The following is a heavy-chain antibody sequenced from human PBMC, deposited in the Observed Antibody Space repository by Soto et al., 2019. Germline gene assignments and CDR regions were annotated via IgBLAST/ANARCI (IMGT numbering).Heavy chain of an antibody. V-gene: IGHV4-59*08. Sequence: QVQLLESGPGLVKPSETLSLTCTVSGGSISSYYWSWIRQPPGKGLEWIGYIYSSGSTNYNPSLKSRVTTSVDTSKNQFSLKLSSVTAADTAVYYCARRYGGGFDYWGQGTLVTVSS. CDR3: ARRYGGGFDY. CDR1: GGSISSYY. CDR2: IYSSGST. D-gene: IGHD3-10*01. J-gene: IGHJ4*02.